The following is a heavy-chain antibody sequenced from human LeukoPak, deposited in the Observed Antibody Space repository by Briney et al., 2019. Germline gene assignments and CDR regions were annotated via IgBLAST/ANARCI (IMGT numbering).Heavy chain of an antibody. CDR3: ANSIYYDSSGFDAFDI. J-gene: IGHJ3*02. CDR1: GFTFSSYA. Sequence: PGGSLRLSCAASGFTFSSYAMTWVRQAPGKGLEWVAVISYDGSNKYYADSVKGRFTISRDNSKNTLYLQMNSLRAEDAAVYYCANSIYYDSSGFDAFDIWGQGTMVTVSS. D-gene: IGHD3-22*01. V-gene: IGHV3-30*18. CDR2: ISYDGSNK.